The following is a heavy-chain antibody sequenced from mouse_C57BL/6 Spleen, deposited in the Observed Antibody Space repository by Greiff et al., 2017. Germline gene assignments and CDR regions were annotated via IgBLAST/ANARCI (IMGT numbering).Heavy chain of an antibody. D-gene: IGHD2-1*01. CDR3: FLPAWFAY. Sequence: VKLQESGAELVRPGASVTLSCKASGYTFTDYEMHWVKQTPVHGLEWIGAIDPETGGTAYNQKFKGKAILTADKSSSTAYMELRSLTSEDSAVYYCFLPAWFAYWGQGTLVTVSA. J-gene: IGHJ3*01. CDR1: GYTFTDYE. V-gene: IGHV1-15*01. CDR2: IDPETGGT.